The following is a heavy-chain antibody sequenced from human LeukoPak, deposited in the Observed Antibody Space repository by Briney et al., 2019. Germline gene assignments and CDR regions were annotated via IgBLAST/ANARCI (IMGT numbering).Heavy chain of an antibody. CDR2: IKQDGSEK. CDR3: ARGGIAVAGTRENYYYYYMDV. Sequence: GRSLRLSCAASGFTFSSYWMSWVRQAPGKGLEWVANIKQDGSEKYYVDSVKGRFTISRDNAENSLYLQMNSLRAEDTAVYYCARGGIAVAGTRENYYYYYMDVWGKGATVTVSS. D-gene: IGHD6-19*01. CDR1: GFTFSSYW. V-gene: IGHV3-7*01. J-gene: IGHJ6*03.